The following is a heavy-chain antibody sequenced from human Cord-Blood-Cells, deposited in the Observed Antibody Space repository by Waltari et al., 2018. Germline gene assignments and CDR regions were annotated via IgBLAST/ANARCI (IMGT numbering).Heavy chain of an antibody. Sequence: QLQLQESGPGLVKPSETLSLTCTVSGGSISSSSSYWGWLRQPPGKGLEWIGSIYYSGSTYYNPSLKSRVTISVDTSKNQFSLKLSSVTAADTAVYYCAGPANWNYYFDYWGQGTLVTVSS. D-gene: IGHD1-7*01. J-gene: IGHJ4*02. CDR1: GGSISSSSSY. CDR3: AGPANWNYYFDY. V-gene: IGHV4-39*01. CDR2: IYYSGST.